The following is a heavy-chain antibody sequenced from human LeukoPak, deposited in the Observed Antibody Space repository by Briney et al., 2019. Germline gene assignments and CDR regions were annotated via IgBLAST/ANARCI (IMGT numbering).Heavy chain of an antibody. D-gene: IGHD3-22*01. CDR1: GGSFSGYY. CDR2: INHSGST. CDR3: ARGRSYYDSSGYYSRLYTFDI. Sequence: SETLSLTCAVYGGSFSGYYWSWIRQPPGKGLEWIGEINHSGSTNYNPSLKSRVTISVDTSKNQFSLKLSSVTAADTAVYYCARGRSYYDSSGYYSRLYTFDIWGQGTMVTVSS. J-gene: IGHJ3*02. V-gene: IGHV4-34*01.